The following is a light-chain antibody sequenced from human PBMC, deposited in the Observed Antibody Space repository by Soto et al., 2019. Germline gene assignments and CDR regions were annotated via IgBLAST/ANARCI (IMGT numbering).Light chain of an antibody. J-gene: IGKJ5*01. CDR1: QSVSSN. CDR3: QQYNNWPPIT. Sequence: EILIAPSTATLSVSPGERATPSLQASQSVSSNLAWYQQKPGQAPRLLIYGASTRATGIPARFSGSGSGTEFTLTISSLQSEDFAVYFCQQYNNWPPITFGQGTRLEIK. CDR2: GAS. V-gene: IGKV3-15*01.